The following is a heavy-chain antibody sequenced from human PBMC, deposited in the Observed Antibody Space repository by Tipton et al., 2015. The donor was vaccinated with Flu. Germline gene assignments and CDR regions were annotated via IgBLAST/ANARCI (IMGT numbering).Heavy chain of an antibody. CDR3: ATLTGDDY. D-gene: IGHD7-27*01. Sequence: SLRLSCAASGFTFSNYEMNWVRQAPGKGLEWLSYISSSGKTISYADSVRGRFTISRDNNKKSLYLQLNSLRAEDTAMYYCATLTGDDYWGQGIMVTVSS. CDR2: ISSSGKTI. CDR1: GFTFSNYE. J-gene: IGHJ4*02. V-gene: IGHV3-48*03.